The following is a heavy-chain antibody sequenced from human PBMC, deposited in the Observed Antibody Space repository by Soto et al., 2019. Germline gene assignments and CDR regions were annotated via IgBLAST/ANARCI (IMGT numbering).Heavy chain of an antibody. J-gene: IGHJ4*02. D-gene: IGHD3-22*01. V-gene: IGHV4-34*01. CDR2: INHSGST. CDR3: ARGRVIVVVISLDY. Sequence: PSETLSLTCAVYGGSFSGYYWSWIRQPPGKGLEWIGEINHSGSTNYNPSLKSRVTISVDTSKNQFSLKLSSVTAADTAVYYCARGRVIVVVISLDYWGQGNLVTVS. CDR1: GGSFSGYY.